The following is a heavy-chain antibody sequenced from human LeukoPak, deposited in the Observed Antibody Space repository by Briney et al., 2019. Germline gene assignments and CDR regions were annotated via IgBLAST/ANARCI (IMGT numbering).Heavy chain of an antibody. CDR1: GFTFSSYG. J-gene: IGHJ4*02. CDR3: AKDREPYYYDSSGYFDY. V-gene: IGHV3-30*18. D-gene: IGHD3-22*01. CDR2: ISYDGSNK. Sequence: PGGSLRLSCAASGFTFSSYGMHWVRQAPGKGLEWVAVISYDGSNKYYADSVKGRFTISRDNSKNTLYLQMNSLRAEDTAVYYCAKDREPYYYDSSGYFDYWGQGTLVTVSS.